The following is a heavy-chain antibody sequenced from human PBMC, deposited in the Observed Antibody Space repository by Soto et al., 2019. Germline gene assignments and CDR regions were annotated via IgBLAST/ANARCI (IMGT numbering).Heavy chain of an antibody. J-gene: IGHJ4*02. Sequence: PGGSLRLSCAASGFTFSSYAMSWVRQAPGKGLKWVSAISGSGGSTYYADSVKGRFTISRDNSKNTLYLQMNSLRAEDTAVYYCAKDIRTRYYYDSSGYYYPDYWGQGTLVTVSS. D-gene: IGHD3-22*01. CDR3: AKDIRTRYYYDSSGYYYPDY. V-gene: IGHV3-23*01. CDR2: ISGSGGST. CDR1: GFTFSSYA.